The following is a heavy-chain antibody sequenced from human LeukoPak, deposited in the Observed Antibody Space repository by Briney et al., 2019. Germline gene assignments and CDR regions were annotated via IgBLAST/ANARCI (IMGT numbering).Heavy chain of an antibody. V-gene: IGHV3-53*01. CDR2: IYSSGST. CDR1: GFTVSSNS. D-gene: IGHD3-9*01. Sequence: GGSLRLSCAASGFTVSSNSMSWVRQAPGKGLEWVSIIYSSGSTYYADSVKGRFTISRDNSKNTLYLQMNSLRAEDTAVYYCARDAGYFYFDYWGQGTLVTVSS. CDR3: ARDAGYFYFDY. J-gene: IGHJ4*02.